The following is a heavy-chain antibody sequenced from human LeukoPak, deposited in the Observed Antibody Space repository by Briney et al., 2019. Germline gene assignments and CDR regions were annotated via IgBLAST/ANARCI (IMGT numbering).Heavy chain of an antibody. CDR3: ARGLGGFWSGSDDPFFLSI. J-gene: IGHJ3*02. D-gene: IGHD3-3*01. CDR2: INHSGST. CDR1: GGSFSGYY. Sequence: PSETLSLTCAVYGGSFSGYYWSWIRQPPGKGLEWIGEINHSGSTNYNPSLKSRVTISVDTSKNQFSLKLSSVTAADTAVYYCARGLGGFWSGSDDPFFLSIWGQGTMVTVSS. V-gene: IGHV4-34*01.